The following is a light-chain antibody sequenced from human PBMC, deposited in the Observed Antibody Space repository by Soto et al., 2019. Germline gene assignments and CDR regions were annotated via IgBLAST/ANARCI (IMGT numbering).Light chain of an antibody. J-gene: IGLJ2*01. CDR1: SSYIVNYKY. V-gene: IGLV2-14*01. Sequence: QSVLTQPASVSWSPGQSITISCTGTSSYIVNYKYVSWFQHHPGKAPKLIIFEVSNRPSGISDRFSCFKSANTAYLNISGVQPEDEADYHCSSYTTIXTVVFGVGTK. CDR2: EVS. CDR3: SSYTTIXTVV.